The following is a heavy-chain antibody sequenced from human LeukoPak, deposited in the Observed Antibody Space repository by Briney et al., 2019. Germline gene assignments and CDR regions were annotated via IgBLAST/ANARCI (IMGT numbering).Heavy chain of an antibody. D-gene: IGHD3-9*01. Sequence: PSETLSLSCAVSGYSISSGYYWGWIRQPRGKGLEWIGSSYHSGSTYYNPSLKSRVTISGDTSKNTFSLKLSSLTAADTAVYYFASAYYDILTGYFDYWGQRTLVTVS. J-gene: IGHJ4*02. CDR2: SYHSGST. V-gene: IGHV4-38-2*01. CDR1: GYSISSGYY. CDR3: ASAYYDILTGYFDY.